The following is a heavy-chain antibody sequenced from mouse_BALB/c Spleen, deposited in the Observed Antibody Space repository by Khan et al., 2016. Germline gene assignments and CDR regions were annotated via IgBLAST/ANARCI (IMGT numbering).Heavy chain of an antibody. D-gene: IGHD1-1*01. J-gene: IGHJ4*01. V-gene: IGHV10-1*02. CDR1: EFTFKTYA. Sequence: EVQLQESGGGLVQPKGSLKLSCAASEFTFKTYAMNWVRQAPGKGLEWIARIRSKSNNFATYYADSVKDRFTISRDDSQNMLSLQMNTLQTEDTAMYYCVRDAYYPYALDYWGQGTSVTVSS. CDR3: VRDAYYPYALDY. CDR2: IRSKSNNFAT.